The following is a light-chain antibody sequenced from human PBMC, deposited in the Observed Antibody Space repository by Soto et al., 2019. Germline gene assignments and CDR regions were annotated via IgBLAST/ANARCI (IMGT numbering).Light chain of an antibody. CDR2: DVI. J-gene: IGLJ1*01. Sequence: QSVLTQPASVSGSPGQSVAISCTGTTSDVGGYNYVSWYQQHPGKAPKLIIQDVINRPSGVSDRFSGSKSGNTASLTISGLKAEDEADYYCSSYRSTSTDVFGSGIKLTVL. V-gene: IGLV2-14*01. CDR1: TSDVGGYNY. CDR3: SSYRSTSTDV.